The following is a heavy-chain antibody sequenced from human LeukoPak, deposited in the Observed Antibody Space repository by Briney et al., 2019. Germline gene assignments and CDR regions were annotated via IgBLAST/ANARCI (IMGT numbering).Heavy chain of an antibody. Sequence: PSETLSLTCTVSGGSISSSSYYWSWIRQPPGKGLEWIGEINHSGSTNYNPSLKSRVTISVDTSKNQFSLKLSSVTAADTAVYYCALGGTVVTNFDYWGQGTLVTVSS. D-gene: IGHD4-23*01. J-gene: IGHJ4*02. CDR3: ALGGTVVTNFDY. V-gene: IGHV4-39*07. CDR1: GGSISSSSYY. CDR2: INHSGST.